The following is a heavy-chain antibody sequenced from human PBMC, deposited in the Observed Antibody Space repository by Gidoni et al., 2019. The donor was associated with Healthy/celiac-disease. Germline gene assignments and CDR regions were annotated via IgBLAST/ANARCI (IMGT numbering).Heavy chain of an antibody. CDR3: ARDHGTYYYDSSGYYLPSAAFDI. Sequence: EVQLVESGGGLVKPGGSLSISCAASGFTFSSYSMNWVRQAPGKGLELVSSISSSSSYIYYADSVKGRFTISRDNAKNSLYLQMNSVRAEDTAVYYCARDHGTYYYDSSGYYLPSAAFDIWGQGTMVTVSS. D-gene: IGHD3-22*01. CDR1: GFTFSSYS. CDR2: ISSSSSYI. J-gene: IGHJ3*02. V-gene: IGHV3-21*01.